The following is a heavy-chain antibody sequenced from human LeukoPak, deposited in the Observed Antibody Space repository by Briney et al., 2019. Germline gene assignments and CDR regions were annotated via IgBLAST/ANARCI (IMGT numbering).Heavy chain of an antibody. CDR2: ISSSGSTI. CDR3: ARDRVPATAGFDY. V-gene: IGHV3-48*04. D-gene: IGHD2-2*01. CDR1: GFTFSSYS. Sequence: GGSLRLSCAASGFTFSSYSMNWVRQAPGKGLEWVSYISSSGSTIYYADSVKGRFTISRDNAKNSLYLQMNSLRAEDTAVYYCARDRVPATAGFDYWGQGTLVTVSS. J-gene: IGHJ4*02.